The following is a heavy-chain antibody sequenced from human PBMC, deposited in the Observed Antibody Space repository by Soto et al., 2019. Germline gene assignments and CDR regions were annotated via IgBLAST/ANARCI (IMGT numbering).Heavy chain of an antibody. CDR3: AKNGDGSWNRIYYYDYYYMDV. D-gene: IGHD3-10*01. CDR1: GFTFSSYA. CDR2: ISGGGGST. V-gene: IGHV3-23*01. J-gene: IGHJ6*03. Sequence: EVQLLESGGGLVQPGGSLRLSCAASGFTFSSYAMSWVRQAPGKGLEWVSAISGGGGSTYYADSVKGRFTISRDNSKNTLYLQMDSLRAEDTDVYYCAKNGDGSWNRIYYYDYYYMDVWGNGTTVTVSS.